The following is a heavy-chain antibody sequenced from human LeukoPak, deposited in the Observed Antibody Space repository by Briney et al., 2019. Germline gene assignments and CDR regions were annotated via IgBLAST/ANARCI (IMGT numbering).Heavy chain of an antibody. CDR3: ARGYDSSTYYSWFDP. V-gene: IGHV4-59*01. D-gene: IGHD3-22*01. CDR1: GGSISSYY. CDR2: IYYSGST. Sequence: SETLSLTCTVSGGSISSYYWSWIRQPPGKGLEWIGYIYYSGSTNYNPSLKSRVTISVDTSRNQFSLKLSSVTAADTAVYYCARGYDSSTYYSWFDPWGQGTLVTVSS. J-gene: IGHJ5*02.